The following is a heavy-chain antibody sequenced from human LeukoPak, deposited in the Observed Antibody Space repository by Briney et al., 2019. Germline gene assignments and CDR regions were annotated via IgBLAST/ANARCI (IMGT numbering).Heavy chain of an antibody. D-gene: IGHD2-2*01. CDR3: AREGGYCSSTSCHDNY. Sequence: SETLSLTCTVSGESISGFYWNWIRQPPGKGLEWIGYIYYTGTTNYNPSLKSRVTISVDTSKNQFSLKLSSVTAADTAVYYCAREGGYCSSTSCHDNYWGQGTLVTVSS. CDR1: GESISGFY. CDR2: IYYTGTT. V-gene: IGHV4-59*12. J-gene: IGHJ4*02.